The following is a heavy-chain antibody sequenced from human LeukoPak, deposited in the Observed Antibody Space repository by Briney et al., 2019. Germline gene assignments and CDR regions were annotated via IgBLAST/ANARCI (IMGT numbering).Heavy chain of an antibody. Sequence: ASVKVSCKASEYTFTGYYMHWVRQAPGQGLEWMGWINPNSGGTNYAQKFQGRVTMTRDTSISTAYMELSRLRSDDTAVYYCARSWGSEWYFDLWSRGTLVTVSS. J-gene: IGHJ2*01. D-gene: IGHD7-27*01. CDR2: INPNSGGT. CDR1: EYTFTGYY. V-gene: IGHV1-2*02. CDR3: ARSWGSEWYFDL.